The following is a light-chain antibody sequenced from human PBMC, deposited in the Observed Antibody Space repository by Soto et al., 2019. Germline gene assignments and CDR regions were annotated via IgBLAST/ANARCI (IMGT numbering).Light chain of an antibody. CDR1: DIARKT. Sequence: SYELTQPPSVSVAPGQTARITCGGNDIARKTVHWYQQKPGQAPVLVVYDDDERPSGIPERFSGSNSGNTATLTISRVEAGDEADYYCQVWDIRSDHNVFGTGTKVTVL. J-gene: IGLJ1*01. CDR2: DDD. V-gene: IGLV3-21*02. CDR3: QVWDIRSDHNV.